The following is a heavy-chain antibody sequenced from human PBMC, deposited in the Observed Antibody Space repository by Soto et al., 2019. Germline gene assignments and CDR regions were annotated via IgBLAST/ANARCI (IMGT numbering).Heavy chain of an antibody. J-gene: IGHJ5*02. CDR3: ARESGDWPLNWFDP. Sequence: SLRLSCAASGFTFSSYGMHWVRQAPGKGLEWVAVIWYDGSNKYYAESVKGRFAISRDNAKNTLYLQMNGLTAEDTAVYYCARESGDWPLNWFDPWGQGTLVTVSS. CDR1: GFTFSSYG. D-gene: IGHD2-21*02. V-gene: IGHV3-33*01. CDR2: IWYDGSNK.